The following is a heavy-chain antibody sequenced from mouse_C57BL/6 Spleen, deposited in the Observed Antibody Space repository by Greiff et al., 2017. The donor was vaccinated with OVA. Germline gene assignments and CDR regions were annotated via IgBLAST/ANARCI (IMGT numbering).Heavy chain of an antibody. Sequence: QVQLKQPGAELVKPGASVKLSCKASGYTFTSYWMHWVKQRPGQGLEWIGMIHPNSGSTNYNEKFKSKATLTVDKSSSTAYMQLSSLTSEDSAVYYCARPSTVVDYFDYWGQGTTLTVSS. CDR1: GYTFTSYW. D-gene: IGHD1-1*01. V-gene: IGHV1-64*01. CDR3: ARPSTVVDYFDY. J-gene: IGHJ2*01. CDR2: IHPNSGST.